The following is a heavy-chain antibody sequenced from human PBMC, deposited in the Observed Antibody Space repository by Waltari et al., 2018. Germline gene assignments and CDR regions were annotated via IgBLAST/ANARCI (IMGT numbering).Heavy chain of an antibody. D-gene: IGHD2-15*01. Sequence: EIQVVESGGGLVQPGGSLRLSCAASGFTFSSYWMSWVRQAPGKGLEWVANIKQDGSAKFYLDSVKGRFTISRDNAKNTLYLQMNSLRAEDTALYYCARVVDVADYWGQGTLVTVSS. V-gene: IGHV3-7*01. J-gene: IGHJ4*02. CDR1: GFTFSSYW. CDR2: IKQDGSAK. CDR3: ARVVDVADY.